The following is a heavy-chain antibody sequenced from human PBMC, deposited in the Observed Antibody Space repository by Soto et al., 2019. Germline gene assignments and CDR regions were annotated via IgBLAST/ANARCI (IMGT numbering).Heavy chain of an antibody. CDR2: ISAYNGNT. V-gene: IGHV1-18*04. CDR1: GYTFTSYG. D-gene: IGHD3-9*01. J-gene: IGHJ6*02. Sequence: ASVEVSCKXSGYTFTSYGISWVRQAPGQGLEWMGWISAYNGNTNYAQKLQGRVTMTTDTSTSTAYMELRSLRSDDTAVYYCAKGDHILTGYSRDYYYYGMDVWGQGTTVTVSS. CDR3: AKGDHILTGYSRDYYYYGMDV.